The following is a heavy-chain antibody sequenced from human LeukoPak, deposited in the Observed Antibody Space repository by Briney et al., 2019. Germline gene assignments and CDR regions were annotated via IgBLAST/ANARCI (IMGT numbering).Heavy chain of an antibody. J-gene: IGHJ5*02. D-gene: IGHD6-19*01. Sequence: PSETLSLTCTVSGGSLSSGSYYGSWSRQPAGTGLEWIGRIYTSGSTNYNPSLKSRVTISVDTSKNQFSLKLSSVAAADTAVYYCARGREWEERLGWYWFDPWGQGTLVTVSS. CDR3: ARGREWEERLGWYWFDP. CDR1: GGSLSSGSYY. CDR2: IYTSGST. V-gene: IGHV4-61*02.